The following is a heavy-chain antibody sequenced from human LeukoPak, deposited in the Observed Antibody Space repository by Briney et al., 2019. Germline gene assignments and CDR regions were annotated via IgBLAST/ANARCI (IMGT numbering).Heavy chain of an antibody. CDR3: ARVYSGSYTDFDY. V-gene: IGHV1-3*01. CDR1: GYTFTTYA. CDR2: INAANGNT. D-gene: IGHD1-26*01. J-gene: IGHJ4*02. Sequence: ASVKVSCKASGYTFTTYAIQWVRQAPGQGLEWMGWINAANGNTKYSQNFQGRVTITRDTSASTAYMELSSLRSEDTAVYYCARVYSGSYTDFDYWGQGTLVTVSS.